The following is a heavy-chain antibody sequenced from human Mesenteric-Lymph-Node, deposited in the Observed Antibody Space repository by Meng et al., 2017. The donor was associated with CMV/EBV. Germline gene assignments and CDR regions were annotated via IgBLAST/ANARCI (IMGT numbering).Heavy chain of an antibody. CDR1: GFTFSNFG. V-gene: IGHV3-33*06. D-gene: IGHD6-19*01. CDR3: AKVFFAWSNGWDAFDI. CDR2: IWYDGGNK. J-gene: IGHJ3*02. Sequence: GESLKISCVASGFTFSNFGMHWVRQAPGKGLEWVAVIWYDGGNKYYADSVEDRFTISRDNSKNTLYLQMNSLRAEDTAVYFCAKVFFAWSNGWDAFDIWGQGTMVTVSS.